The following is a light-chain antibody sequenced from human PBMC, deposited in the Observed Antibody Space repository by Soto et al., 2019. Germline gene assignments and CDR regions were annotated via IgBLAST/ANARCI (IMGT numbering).Light chain of an antibody. CDR3: QQYDSSRET. Sequence: EIVMTQSPATLSVSPGERVTLSCRASQSVSSSYLAWYQQKPGQAPRLLIYGASSRATGIPDRFSGTGSGTDSTLTTSRLEPEDFAVYNCQQYDSSRETFGQGTKV. CDR2: GAS. V-gene: IGKV3-20*01. J-gene: IGKJ1*01. CDR1: QSVSSSY.